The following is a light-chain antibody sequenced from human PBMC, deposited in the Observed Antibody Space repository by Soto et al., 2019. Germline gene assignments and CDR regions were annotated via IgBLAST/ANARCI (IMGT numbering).Light chain of an antibody. J-gene: IGKJ4*01. Sequence: IHMTQFPSTPSPPFWDVHTVSCRASQSINNWLAWYQQKPGKAPKLLIYKTSDLESGVPSRFSGSGSGTEFSLTISSLQPDDFATYYCQQYKSFSLTFGGGTKVDIK. V-gene: IGKV1-5*03. CDR2: KTS. CDR1: QSINNW. CDR3: QQYKSFSLT.